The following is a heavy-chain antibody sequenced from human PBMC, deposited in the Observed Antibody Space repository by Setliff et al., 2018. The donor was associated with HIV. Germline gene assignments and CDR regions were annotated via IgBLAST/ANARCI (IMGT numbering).Heavy chain of an antibody. CDR2: ISGSGGST. CDR1: GFTFSSFA. CDR3: AKDDYVWGNPFDY. V-gene: IGHV3-23*01. D-gene: IGHD3-16*01. Sequence: PGGSLRLSCAASGFTFSSFAKSWVRQAPGKGLEWVSGISGSGGSTYYADSVKGRFTISRDNSKNTLYLQMNSLRAEDTAVYFCAKDDYVWGNPFDYWGQGTLVTVS. J-gene: IGHJ4*02.